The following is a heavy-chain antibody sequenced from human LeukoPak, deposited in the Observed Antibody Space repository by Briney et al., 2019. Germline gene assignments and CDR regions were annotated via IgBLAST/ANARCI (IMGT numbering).Heavy chain of an antibody. CDR3: ARAAAGNDAFDI. CDR2: INPSGGST. Sequence: EASVKFSCKASGYTFTSYYMHWVRQAPGQGLEWMGIINPSGGSTSYAQKFQGRVTMTRDTSTSTVYMELSSLRSEDTAVYYCARAAAGNDAFDIWGQGTMVTVSS. D-gene: IGHD6-13*01. V-gene: IGHV1-46*01. CDR1: GYTFTSYY. J-gene: IGHJ3*02.